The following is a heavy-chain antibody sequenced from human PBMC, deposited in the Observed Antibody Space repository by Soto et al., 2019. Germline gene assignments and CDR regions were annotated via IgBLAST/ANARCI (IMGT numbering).Heavy chain of an antibody. J-gene: IGHJ5*02. CDR3: ARQGYYYGSGTLSAGNWFDP. Sequence: PSETLSLTCTVSGDSISSSYCGWIRQPQGKGLEWIGYIYYSGSTNYNPSLKSRVTISVDTSKNQFSLKLSSVTAADTAVYYCARQGYYYGSGTLSAGNWFDPWGQGTLVTVSS. CDR2: IYYSGST. CDR1: GDSISSSY. D-gene: IGHD3-10*01. V-gene: IGHV4-59*08.